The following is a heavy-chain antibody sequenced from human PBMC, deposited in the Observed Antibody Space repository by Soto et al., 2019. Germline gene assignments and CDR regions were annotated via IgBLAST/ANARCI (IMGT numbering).Heavy chain of an antibody. Sequence: SETLSLTCTVSGGSISSGGYYWSWIRQHPGKGLEWIGYIYYSGSTYYNPSLKSRVTISVDTSKNQFSLKLSSVTAADTAVYYCAGQLYAAGVDWSQGTLVTVSS. V-gene: IGHV4-31*03. CDR2: IYYSGST. CDR3: AGQLYAAGVD. J-gene: IGHJ4*02. D-gene: IGHD2-8*01. CDR1: GGSISSGGYY.